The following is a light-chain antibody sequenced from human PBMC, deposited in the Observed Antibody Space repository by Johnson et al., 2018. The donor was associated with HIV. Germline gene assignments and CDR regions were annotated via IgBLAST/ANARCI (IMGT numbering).Light chain of an antibody. CDR1: SSNIGNNY. V-gene: IGLV1-51*01. CDR2: DNN. Sequence: QSVLTQPPSVSAAPGQKVTISCSGSSSNIGNNYVSWYQQLPGTAPKLLIYDNNKRPSGIPDRFSGSKSGTSATLGITGLQTGDEADYYCGTWDASLSVNVFGRGPKVTVL. CDR3: GTWDASLSVNV. J-gene: IGLJ1*01.